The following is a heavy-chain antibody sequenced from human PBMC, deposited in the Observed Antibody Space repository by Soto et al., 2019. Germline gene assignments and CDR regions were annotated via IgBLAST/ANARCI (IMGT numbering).Heavy chain of an antibody. D-gene: IGHD3-22*01. V-gene: IGHV5-51*01. CDR3: ARHWAYYDSSGYYLDY. J-gene: IGHJ4*02. Sequence: PGESLKISCKGSGYSFTSYWIGWVRQMPGKGLEWMGIIYPGDSDIRYSPSFQGQVTISADKSISTAYLQWSSLKASDTAMYYCARHWAYYDSSGYYLDYWGQGTLVTVSS. CDR1: GYSFTSYW. CDR2: IYPGDSDI.